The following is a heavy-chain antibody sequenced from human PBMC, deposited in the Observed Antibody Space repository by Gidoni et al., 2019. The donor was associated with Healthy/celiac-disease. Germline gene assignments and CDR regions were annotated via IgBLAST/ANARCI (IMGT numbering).Heavy chain of an antibody. CDR3: AKDRGSWVVRGVNDY. Sequence: EVQLLEAGGGLVQPGGSLRLSCAASGFTLRSYAMSWVRQAPGKGLEWVSAISGSGGSTYYADSVKGLFTISRDNSKNTLYLQMNSLRAEDTAVYYCAKDRGSWVVRGVNDYWGQGTLVTVSS. J-gene: IGHJ4*02. D-gene: IGHD3-10*01. V-gene: IGHV3-23*01. CDR1: GFTLRSYA. CDR2: ISGSGGST.